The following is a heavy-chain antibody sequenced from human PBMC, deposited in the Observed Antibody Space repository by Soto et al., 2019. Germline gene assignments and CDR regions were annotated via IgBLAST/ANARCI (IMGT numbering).Heavy chain of an antibody. Sequence: QVQLLESGPGLVKPSQTLSLTCTVSGGSISNFGYYWSWIRQHPGKGLEWMGYIYYSGSTYYNPPLQSRVPISLNTTNNQFSLNLTSVMAAVTAVYSSVWYYYSSGSFFDYWGQGTLVTVSS. J-gene: IGHJ4*02. CDR2: IYYSGST. V-gene: IGHV4-31*03. D-gene: IGHD3-10*01. CDR3: VWYYYSSGSFFDY. CDR1: GGSISNFGYY.